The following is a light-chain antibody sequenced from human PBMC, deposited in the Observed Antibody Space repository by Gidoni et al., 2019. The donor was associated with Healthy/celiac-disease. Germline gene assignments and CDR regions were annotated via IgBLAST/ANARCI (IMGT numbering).Light chain of an antibody. J-gene: IGLJ3*02. V-gene: IGLV3-25*03. CDR3: QSADSSGTWV. CDR2: KDS. Sequence: SYELTQPPSVSVSPGQTARITCSGDALPKQYAYWYQQKPGQAPVLVIYKDSERPSGIPERFSGSSSGTTVTLTSSGGQAEDEADYYCQSADSSGTWVFGGGTKLTVL. CDR1: ALPKQY.